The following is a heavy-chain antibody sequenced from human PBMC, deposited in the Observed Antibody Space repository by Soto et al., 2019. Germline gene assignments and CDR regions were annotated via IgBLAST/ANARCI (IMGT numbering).Heavy chain of an antibody. CDR3: AKVLWGGSVPPDFDY. CDR1: GFTFSSYA. CDR2: ISGSGGST. V-gene: IGHV3-23*01. Sequence: GGSLRLSCAASGFTFSSYAMSWVRQAPGKGLEWVSAISGSGGSTYYADSVKGRFTISRDNSKNTLYLQMNSLRAEDTAVYYCAKVLWGGSVPPDFDYWGQGTLVTVSS. D-gene: IGHD2-15*01. J-gene: IGHJ4*02.